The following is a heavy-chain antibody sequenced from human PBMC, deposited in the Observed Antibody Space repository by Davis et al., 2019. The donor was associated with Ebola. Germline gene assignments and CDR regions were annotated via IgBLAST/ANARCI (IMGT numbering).Heavy chain of an antibody. Sequence: GESLKISCAASGFTFSSYAMSWVRQAPGKGLEWVSAISGSGGSTYYADSVKGRFTISRDNSKNTLYLQMNSLRAEDTAVYYCAKAAWVYDSSGYQDYWGQGTLVTVSS. CDR1: GFTFSSYA. D-gene: IGHD3-22*01. CDR3: AKAAWVYDSSGYQDY. V-gene: IGHV3-23*01. CDR2: ISGSGGST. J-gene: IGHJ4*02.